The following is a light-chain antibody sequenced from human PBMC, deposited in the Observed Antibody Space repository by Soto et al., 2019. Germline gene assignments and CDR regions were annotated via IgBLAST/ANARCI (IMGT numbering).Light chain of an antibody. J-gene: IGKJ1*01. CDR2: AAS. Sequence: DIQMTQSPSSLSASVGDTVTITCRASQGISNYLAWYQQKPGQVPNLLIYAASTLQSGVPSRFSGSGSGTDFTLTMSSLRPEDVATYYCQKYNNAPRTFGQGTKVEI. V-gene: IGKV1-27*01. CDR3: QKYNNAPRT. CDR1: QGISNY.